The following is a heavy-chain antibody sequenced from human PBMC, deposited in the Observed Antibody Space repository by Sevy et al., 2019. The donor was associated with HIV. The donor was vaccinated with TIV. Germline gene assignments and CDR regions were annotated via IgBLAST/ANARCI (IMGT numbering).Heavy chain of an antibody. CDR3: ARDRLRPYYYYYGMDV. J-gene: IGHJ6*02. Sequence: GGSLRLSCAASGFTFSSYAMHWVRQAPGKGLEWVAVISYDGSNKYYADSVKGRFTISRDNSKNTLYLQMNSLRAEDTAVYYCARDRLRPYYYYYGMDVWGQGTTVTVSS. CDR1: GFTFSSYA. D-gene: IGHD5-12*01. V-gene: IGHV3-30*04. CDR2: ISYDGSNK.